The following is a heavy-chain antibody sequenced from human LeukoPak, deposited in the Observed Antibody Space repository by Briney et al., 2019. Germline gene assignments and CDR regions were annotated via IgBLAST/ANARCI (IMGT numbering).Heavy chain of an antibody. CDR1: GGSVTSSSHY. V-gene: IGHV4-39*07. Sequence: KPSETLSLTCTVSGGSVTSSSHYWGWIRQPPGKGLEWIASIYYSGDDYYNPSLKSRVTISVDTSKNQFSLKLSSVTAADTAVYYCAREAGGYYYDSSGYDHAFDIWGQGTMVTVSS. D-gene: IGHD3-22*01. CDR3: AREAGGYYYDSSGYDHAFDI. CDR2: IYYSGDD. J-gene: IGHJ3*02.